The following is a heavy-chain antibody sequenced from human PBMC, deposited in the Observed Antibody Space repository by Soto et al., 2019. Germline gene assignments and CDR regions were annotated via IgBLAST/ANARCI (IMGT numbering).Heavy chain of an antibody. J-gene: IGHJ4*02. Sequence: GGSLRLSCAASGFTFSSYAMHWVRQAPGKGLEWMAVISYDGSNKYYADSVKGRFTISRDNSKNTLYLQMNSLRAEDTAVYYCAREGAPDYGDYATDYWGQGTLVTVSS. CDR1: GFTFSSYA. V-gene: IGHV3-30-3*01. D-gene: IGHD4-17*01. CDR2: ISYDGSNK. CDR3: AREGAPDYGDYATDY.